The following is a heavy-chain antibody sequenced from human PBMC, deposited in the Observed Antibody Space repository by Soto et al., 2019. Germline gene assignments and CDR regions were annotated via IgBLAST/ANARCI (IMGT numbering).Heavy chain of an antibody. CDR1: GYTFTSYD. J-gene: IGHJ4*02. D-gene: IGHD6-25*01. CDR2: MNPNSGNT. Sequence: EASVKVSCKASGYTFTSYDINWVRQATGQGLEWMGWMNPNSGNTGYAQKFQGRVTMTRNTSISTAYMELSSLRSEDTAVYYCAINSIAAAMLLFWGQGTLVTVSS. V-gene: IGHV1-8*01. CDR3: AINSIAAAMLLF.